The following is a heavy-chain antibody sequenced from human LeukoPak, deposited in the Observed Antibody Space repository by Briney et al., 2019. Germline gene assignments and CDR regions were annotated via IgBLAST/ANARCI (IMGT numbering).Heavy chain of an antibody. V-gene: IGHV3-30*02. Sequence: GGSLRLSCAASGFTFSSYGMHWVRQAPGKGLEWVSFIRYDGSNKYYADSVKGRFTISRDNSKNTLYLQMNSLRAEDTAVYYCAANLYGNYVDLPGYWGQGTPVTVSS. D-gene: IGHD4-11*01. CDR1: GFTFSSYG. CDR3: AANLYGNYVDLPGY. J-gene: IGHJ4*02. CDR2: IRYDGSNK.